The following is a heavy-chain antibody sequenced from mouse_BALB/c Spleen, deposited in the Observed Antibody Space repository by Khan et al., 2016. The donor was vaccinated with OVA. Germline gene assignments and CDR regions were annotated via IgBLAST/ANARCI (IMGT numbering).Heavy chain of an antibody. J-gene: IGHJ3*01. D-gene: IGHD1-2*01. CDR1: GYSFTLYY. V-gene: IGHV1-26*01. CDR2: VNPNTDNI. Sequence: EVQLQQSGPDLVKPGASVKLSCKASGYSFTLYYMSWVKQSHGKSLEWIGRVNPNTDNINYNQEFKGKAILTVDKSSNTAYMELRSLTSEDSAVYFCARGYGFFASWGQGTRVTVSA. CDR3: ARGYGFFAS.